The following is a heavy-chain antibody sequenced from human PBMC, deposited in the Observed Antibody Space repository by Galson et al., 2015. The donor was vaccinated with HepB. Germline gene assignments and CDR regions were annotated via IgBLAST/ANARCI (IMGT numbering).Heavy chain of an antibody. D-gene: IGHD2-2*01. V-gene: IGHV3-30*04. J-gene: IGHJ4*02. Sequence: SLRPSCAASGFSSTDYSLHWLRPTPDKGLELVAIISSDGSNKNSADSVKGRFTISRDNSKNSLYLQVSSLKTEDTAVYYCARDGRERQPLPGYWGQGTLVTVSS. CDR2: ISSDGSNK. CDR1: GFSSTDYS. CDR3: ARDGRERQPLPGY.